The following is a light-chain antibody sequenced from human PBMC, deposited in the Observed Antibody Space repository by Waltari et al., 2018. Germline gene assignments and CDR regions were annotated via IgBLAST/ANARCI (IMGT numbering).Light chain of an antibody. CDR1: QDISNY. CDR2: DAS. CDR3: QEYDNLLALP. Sequence: DIQMTQSPSSLSASVGDRVTITCQASQDISNYLNWYQQKPGKAPKRLIYDASNLETGIPARFSRSGSKTDVDFTISSLQYEDIATYYCQEYDNLLALPFGGGTKVAIK. V-gene: IGKV1-33*01. J-gene: IGKJ4*02.